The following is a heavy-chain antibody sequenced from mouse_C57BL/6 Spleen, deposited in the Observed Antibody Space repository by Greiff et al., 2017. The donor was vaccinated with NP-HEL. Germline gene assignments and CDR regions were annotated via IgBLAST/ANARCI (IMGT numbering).Heavy chain of an antibody. J-gene: IGHJ4*01. CDR2: ISDGGSYT. D-gene: IGHD1-1*01. CDR3: ARDENYHYAMDY. V-gene: IGHV5-4*01. Sequence: EVKLVESGGGLVKPGGSLKLSCAASGFTFSSYAMSWVRQTPEKRLEWVATISDGGSYTYYPDNVKGRFTISRDNAKNNLYLQMSHLKSEDTAMYYCARDENYHYAMDYWGQGTSVTVSS. CDR1: GFTFSSYA.